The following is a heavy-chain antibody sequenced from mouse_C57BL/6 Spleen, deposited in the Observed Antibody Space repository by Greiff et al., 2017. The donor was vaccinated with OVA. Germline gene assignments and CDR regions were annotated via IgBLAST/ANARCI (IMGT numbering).Heavy chain of an antibody. J-gene: IGHJ2*01. CDR1: GYTFTSYW. V-gene: IGHV1-50*01. D-gene: IGHD1-1*02. Sequence: QVQLQQPGAELVKPGASVKLSCKASGYTFTSYWMQWVKQRPGPGLEWIGEIDPSDSYTNYNQKFKGKATLTVDASSSTAYMQLSSLTSEDSAVYYCARRHYGLRYFDYWGQGTTLTVSS. CDR2: IDPSDSYT. CDR3: ARRHYGLRYFDY.